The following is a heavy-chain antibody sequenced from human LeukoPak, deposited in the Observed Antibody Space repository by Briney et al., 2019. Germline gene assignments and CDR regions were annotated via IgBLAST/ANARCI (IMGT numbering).Heavy chain of an antibody. CDR2: ISGSGGST. V-gene: IGHV3-23*01. J-gene: IGHJ4*02. Sequence: GGSLRLSCAASGFTSSGCAMSWVRQAPGKGLEWVSGISGSGGSTYYADSVKGRFTISRDNSKNTLYLQVNSLRAEDTAVYYCAKALGELSFIVDYWGQGTLVTVSS. CDR3: AKALGELSFIVDY. D-gene: IGHD3-16*02. CDR1: GFTSSGCA.